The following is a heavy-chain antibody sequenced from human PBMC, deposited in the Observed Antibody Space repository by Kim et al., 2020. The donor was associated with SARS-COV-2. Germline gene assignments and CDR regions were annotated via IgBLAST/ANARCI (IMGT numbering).Heavy chain of an antibody. V-gene: IGHV1-69*13. CDR1: GGNFSSYA. Sequence: SVKVSCKASGGNFSSYAISWVRQAPGQGLEWMGGIIPICGTANYAQKFQGRVTITADESTSTAYMELSSLRSEDTAVYYCASMLVACGYFDWLLCGYYYYGMDVWGQGTTVTVSS. D-gene: IGHD3-9*01. CDR2: IIPICGTA. J-gene: IGHJ6*02. CDR3: ASMLVACGYFDWLLCGYYYYGMDV.